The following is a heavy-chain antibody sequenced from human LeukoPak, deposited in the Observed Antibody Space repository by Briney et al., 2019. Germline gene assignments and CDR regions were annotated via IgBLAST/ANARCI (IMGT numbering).Heavy chain of an antibody. Sequence: PSETLSLTCTVSGGSISSSSYYWGWIRQPPGKGLEWIGNIYYSGSTYYNPSLKSRVTISVDTSKNQFSLKLSSVTASDTAVYYCARCPIRYSSGWYYGTFDYWGQGTLVTVSS. CDR1: GGSISSSSYY. D-gene: IGHD6-19*01. CDR3: ARCPIRYSSGWYYGTFDY. CDR2: IYYSGST. V-gene: IGHV4-39*01. J-gene: IGHJ4*02.